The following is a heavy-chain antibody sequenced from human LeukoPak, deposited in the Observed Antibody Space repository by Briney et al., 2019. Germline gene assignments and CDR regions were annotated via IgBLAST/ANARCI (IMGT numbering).Heavy chain of an antibody. D-gene: IGHD2-2*01. Sequence: ASVKVSCKASGYTFTDYYVDWVRQAPGQGFEWMGWINPNDGDTNYAQKFQGRVTMTRDTSISTAHMEVSRLRSDDTAVYYCARANFLYCSSSTCLFDYWGQGTLVTVSS. V-gene: IGHV1-2*02. CDR1: GYTFTDYY. CDR3: ARANFLYCSSSTCLFDY. CDR2: INPNDGDT. J-gene: IGHJ4*02.